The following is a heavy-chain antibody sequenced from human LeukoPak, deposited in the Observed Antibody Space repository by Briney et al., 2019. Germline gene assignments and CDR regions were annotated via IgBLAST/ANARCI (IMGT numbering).Heavy chain of an antibody. V-gene: IGHV1-69*05. CDR3: AAPAFYYDTRGYQPRFDH. CDR1: GGTFSNYA. J-gene: IGHJ4*02. CDR2: FIPIYDTV. Sequence: SVKVSCRTSGGTFSNYAFSWVRQAPGRGPEWLGGFIPIYDTVKYARKFQGRVTLTTDESTNTVYMDPTSLSSEDTAVYYCAAPAFYYDTRGYQPRFDHWGQGTLITVSS. D-gene: IGHD3-22*01.